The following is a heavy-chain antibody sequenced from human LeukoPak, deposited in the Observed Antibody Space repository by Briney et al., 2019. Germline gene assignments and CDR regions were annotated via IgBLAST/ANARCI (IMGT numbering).Heavy chain of an antibody. V-gene: IGHV4-59*12. CDR3: ARDLMRGDIVVVPAATDAFDI. Sequence: SETLSLTCTVSGGSISSYYWSWIRQPPGKGLEWIGYIYYSGSTNYNPSLKSRVTISVDTSKNQFSLKLSSVTAADTAVYYCARDLMRGDIVVVPAATDAFDIWGQGTMVTVSS. CDR1: GGSISSYY. CDR2: IYYSGST. J-gene: IGHJ3*02. D-gene: IGHD2-2*01.